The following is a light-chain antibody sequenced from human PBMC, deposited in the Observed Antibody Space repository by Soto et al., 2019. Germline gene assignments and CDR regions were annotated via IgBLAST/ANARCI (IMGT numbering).Light chain of an antibody. CDR3: QQYYSTPRT. CDR1: QSVLYSSNNKNY. V-gene: IGKV4-1*01. J-gene: IGKJ1*01. CDR2: WAS. Sequence: DIVMTQSPDSLAVSLGERDTINCKSSQSVLYSSNNKNYLAWYQQKPGQPPKLLIYWASTRESGVPDRFSGSGSGTDFTLTISSLQAEDVAVYYCQQYYSTPRTLGQGTKVDIK.